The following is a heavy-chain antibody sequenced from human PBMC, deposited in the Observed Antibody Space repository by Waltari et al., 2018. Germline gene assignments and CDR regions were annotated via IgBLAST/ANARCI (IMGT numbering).Heavy chain of an antibody. CDR1: GFTFSTYW. CDR3: ARAPAYSSGWFDY. Sequence: EVQLVESGGGLVQPGGSLRLSCAASGFTFSTYWMSWVRQAPGKGLEWVANIKEDGSEKYYVDSGKGRFTISRDNAKNSLYLQMNSLRAEDTAVYYCARAPAYSSGWFDYWGQGTLVTVSS. CDR2: IKEDGSEK. V-gene: IGHV3-7*01. J-gene: IGHJ4*02. D-gene: IGHD6-19*01.